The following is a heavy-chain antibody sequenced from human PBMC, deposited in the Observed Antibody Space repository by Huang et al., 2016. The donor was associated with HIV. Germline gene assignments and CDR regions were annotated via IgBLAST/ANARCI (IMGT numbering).Heavy chain of an antibody. CDR3: ALITDASAATFYFDF. J-gene: IGHJ4*02. Sequence: QITLRESGPALVKPTQTLTLTCTFSGFSLTTTGVGVGLIRQPTGQALEWLAFIYSHGDARDSPSLSITLTITKATSKNQVVLIMTNMDPVDTATYYCALITDASAATFYFDFWGQGTLVAVSS. CDR2: IYSHGDA. V-gene: IGHV2-5*01. CDR1: GFSLTTTGVG. D-gene: IGHD6-25*01.